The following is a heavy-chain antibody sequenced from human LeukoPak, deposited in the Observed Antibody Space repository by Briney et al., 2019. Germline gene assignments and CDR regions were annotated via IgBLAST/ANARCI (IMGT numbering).Heavy chain of an antibody. D-gene: IGHD3-3*01. CDR2: ISSSGANT. CDR3: AKEKRPRITIFGVFITNWFDP. J-gene: IGHJ5*02. V-gene: IGHV3-23*01. CDR1: GFTFSSYA. Sequence: PGGSLRLSCAASGFTFSSYAMNWVREAPGKGLEWVSAISSSGANTDYADSVKGRFTISRDNSNNTLYLHMNSLRAEDTAVYYCAKEKRPRITIFGVFITNWFDPWGQGTLVTVSS.